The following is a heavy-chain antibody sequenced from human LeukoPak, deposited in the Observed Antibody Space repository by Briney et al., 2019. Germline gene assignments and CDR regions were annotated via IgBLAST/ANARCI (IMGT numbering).Heavy chain of an antibody. D-gene: IGHD3-16*02. V-gene: IGHV4-39*07. CDR3: ARSDIWGSYRFLDY. J-gene: IGHJ4*02. Sequence: PSQTLSLTCTVSGGSISSGSYYWDWIRQPPGKGLEWIGSIYHSGSTYYNPSLKSRVTISVDTSKNQFSLKLSSVTAADTAVYYCARSDIWGSYRFLDYWGQGALVTVSS. CDR2: IYHSGST. CDR1: GGSISSGSYY.